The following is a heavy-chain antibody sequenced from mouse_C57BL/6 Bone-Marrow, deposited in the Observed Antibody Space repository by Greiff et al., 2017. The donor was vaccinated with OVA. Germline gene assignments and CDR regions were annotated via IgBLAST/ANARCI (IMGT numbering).Heavy chain of an antibody. CDR3: ARLYGNPYYYAMDY. CDR1: GFTFSDYG. CDR2: ISNLAYSI. Sequence: VQLKESGGGLVQPGGSLKLSCAASGFTFSDYGMAWVRQAPRKGPEWVAFISNLAYSIYYADTVTGRFTISRENAKNTLYLEMSSLRSEDTAMYYCARLYGNPYYYAMDYWGQGTSVTVSS. V-gene: IGHV5-15*01. J-gene: IGHJ4*01. D-gene: IGHD2-10*02.